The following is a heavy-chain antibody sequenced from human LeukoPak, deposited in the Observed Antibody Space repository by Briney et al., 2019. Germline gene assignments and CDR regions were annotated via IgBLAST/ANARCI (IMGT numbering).Heavy chain of an antibody. CDR3: ATLYYDILTGYYNFAFDI. Sequence: ASVKVSCKVSGCTLTELSMHWVRQAPGKGLEWMGGFDPEDVETIYAQKFQGRVTMTEDTSTDTAYMELSSLRSEDTAVYYCATLYYDILTGYYNFAFDIWGQGTMVTVSS. J-gene: IGHJ3*02. CDR2: FDPEDVET. V-gene: IGHV1-24*01. CDR1: GCTLTELS. D-gene: IGHD3-9*01.